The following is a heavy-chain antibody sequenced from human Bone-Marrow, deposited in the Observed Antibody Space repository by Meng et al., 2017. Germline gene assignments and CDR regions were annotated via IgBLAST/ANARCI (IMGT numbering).Heavy chain of an antibody. CDR1: GFTFSSYS. D-gene: IGHD6-19*01. Sequence: GESLKISCAAPGFTFSSYSMNWVRQAPGKGLEWVSSISSSSSYIYYADSVKGRFTISRDNAKNSLYLQMNSLRAEDTAVYYCARDVGIIAVAGTLPDYWGQGTLVTVSS. CDR3: ARDVGIIAVAGTLPDY. V-gene: IGHV3-21*01. CDR2: ISSSSSYI. J-gene: IGHJ4*02.